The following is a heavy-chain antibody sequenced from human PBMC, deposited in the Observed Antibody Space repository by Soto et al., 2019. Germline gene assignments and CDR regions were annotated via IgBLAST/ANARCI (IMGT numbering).Heavy chain of an antibody. J-gene: IGHJ5*02. CDR2: IYYSGVT. CDR1: GDSITSGGYY. CDR3: ARDLRGRGSGRFGP. Sequence: QVQLQESGPGLVKPSQTLSLTCTVSGDSITSGGYYWTWIRKHPGKGLEWIGYIYYSGVTYYNPSLKRRVTISVDPSKNQFSLKLSSVTAADPAGYYCARDLRGRGSGRFGPWGQGTLVTVPS. V-gene: IGHV4-31*03. D-gene: IGHD3-10*01.